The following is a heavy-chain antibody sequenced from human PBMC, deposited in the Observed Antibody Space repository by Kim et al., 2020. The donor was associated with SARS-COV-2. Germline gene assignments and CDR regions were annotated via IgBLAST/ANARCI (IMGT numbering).Heavy chain of an antibody. V-gene: IGHV4-59*13. J-gene: IGHJ4*02. CDR1: GGSISSYY. D-gene: IGHD2-21*02. CDR3: ARESLNGGNSDFFDY. Sequence: SETLSLTCTVSGGSISSYYWSWIRQPPGKGLEWIGYIYYSGSTNYNPSLKSRVTISVDTSKNQFSLKLSSVTAADTAVYYCARESLNGGNSDFFDYWGQGTLVTVSS. CDR2: IYYSGST.